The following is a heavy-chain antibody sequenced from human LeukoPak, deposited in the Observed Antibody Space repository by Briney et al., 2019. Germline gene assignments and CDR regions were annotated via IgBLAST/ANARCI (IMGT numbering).Heavy chain of an antibody. CDR3: ARVGRDGYNWFDY. J-gene: IGHJ4*02. D-gene: IGHD5-24*01. Sequence: GGSLRLSCAASGFTFSDYYMSWIRQAPGKGLEWVSYISSSGSTIYYADSVKGRITISRDNAKNSLYLQMNSLRAEDTAVYYCARVGRDGYNWFDYWGQGTLVTVSS. CDR2: ISSSGSTI. CDR1: GFTFSDYY. V-gene: IGHV3-11*01.